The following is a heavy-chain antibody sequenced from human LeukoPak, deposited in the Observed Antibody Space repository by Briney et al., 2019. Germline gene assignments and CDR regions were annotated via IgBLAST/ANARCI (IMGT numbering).Heavy chain of an antibody. CDR2: IKQDGSEK. Sequence: GGSLRLSCAASGFTFSSYWMSWVRQAPGKGLEWVANIKQDGSEKYYVDSVKGRFTISRDNAKNSLYLQMNSLRAEDTAVYYCARVKVYDYVWGSYRGLDYWGQGTLVTVSS. J-gene: IGHJ4*02. D-gene: IGHD3-16*02. CDR3: ARVKVYDYVWGSYRGLDY. V-gene: IGHV3-7*01. CDR1: GFTFSSYW.